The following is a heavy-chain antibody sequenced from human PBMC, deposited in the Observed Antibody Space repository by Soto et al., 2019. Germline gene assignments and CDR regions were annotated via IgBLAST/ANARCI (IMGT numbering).Heavy chain of an antibody. V-gene: IGHV4-39*01. D-gene: IGHD4-17*01. CDR3: ARDYGDYAPFDY. CDR2: IHYSGST. CDR1: GGSISISTYY. J-gene: IGHJ4*02. Sequence: QLQLQESGPGLVKPSETLSLTCTVSGGSISISTYYWGWIRQPPEKGLEWIGSIHYSGSTYYNPSLKSRLTISVATSKNQFSLKLTSVTAADTAVYYCARDYGDYAPFDYWGQGILVTVSS.